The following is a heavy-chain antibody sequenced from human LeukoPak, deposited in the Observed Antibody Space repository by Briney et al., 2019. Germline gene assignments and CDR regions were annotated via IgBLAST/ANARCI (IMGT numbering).Heavy chain of an antibody. Sequence: GGSLRLSCVASEFVFSNHAMIWVLQAPGKGLEWISSITSDSSNIFYANSVRGRFTISRDNANNALHLQMNSLRAEDTAVYYCARVFWETVNTGYYSDFWGPGTLVTVSS. CDR2: ITSDSSNI. J-gene: IGHJ4*02. D-gene: IGHD3-22*01. V-gene: IGHV3-21*01. CDR1: EFVFSNHA. CDR3: ARVFWETVNTGYYSDF.